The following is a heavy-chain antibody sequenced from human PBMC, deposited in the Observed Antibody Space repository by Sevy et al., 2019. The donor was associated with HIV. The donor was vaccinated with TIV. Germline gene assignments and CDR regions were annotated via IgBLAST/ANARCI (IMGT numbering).Heavy chain of an antibody. CDR1: GYSISSGYH. J-gene: IGHJ4*02. CDR2: IYQSGGS. Sequence: SENLSLTCAVSGYSISSGYHWGWFRHPPGKGLQWLASIYQSGGSSYNPSLKSRLTISLDGPNNQFSLKLASLTAAETAVYDCARDLGSGGNSDYWGQGTLVTVSS. CDR3: ARDLGSGGNSDY. D-gene: IGHD2-21*01. V-gene: IGHV4-38-2*02.